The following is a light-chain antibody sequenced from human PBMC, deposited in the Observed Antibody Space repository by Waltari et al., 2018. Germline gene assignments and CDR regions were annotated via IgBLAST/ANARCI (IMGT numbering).Light chain of an antibody. CDR2: DVS. CDR3: SSYAGSNTFL. J-gene: IGLJ2*01. CDR1: SSDIGGYNY. Sequence: QAALTQPPSVSGSPGQSVTTSCTGTSSDIGGYNYVSWYQQHPGKAPKLMIYDVSKRPSGVSDRFSGSKSGNTASLTISGLQAEDEADYYCSSYAGSNTFLFGGGTRLTVL. V-gene: IGLV2-11*01.